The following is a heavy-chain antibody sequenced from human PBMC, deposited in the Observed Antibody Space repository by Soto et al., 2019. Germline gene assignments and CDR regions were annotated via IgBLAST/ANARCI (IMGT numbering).Heavy chain of an antibody. CDR3: AMLGGWSGGSSGMDV. D-gene: IGHD6-19*01. CDR1: GLIFSDYH. CDR2: IRRKANSYTT. V-gene: IGHV3-72*01. Sequence: EVQLVESGGGLVQPGGCLRLSCAASGLIFSDYHMDWVRQAPGKGLEWVGRIRRKANSYTTEYAASVKGRFTISRCDSKNSLYLQMNSLKSEETAVYYCAMLGGWSGGSSGMDVWGQGTTVTVSS. J-gene: IGHJ6*02.